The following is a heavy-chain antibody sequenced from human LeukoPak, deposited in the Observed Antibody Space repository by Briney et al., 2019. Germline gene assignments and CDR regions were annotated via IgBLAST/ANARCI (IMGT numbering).Heavy chain of an antibody. Sequence: GGSLRLSCAASGFTFSTYSMNWVRQAPGKGLEWVSYISSSSTTIYYADSAKGRFTISRDNAKNSVYLQMNSLTAEDTAVYYCARDGMGGTKAFDMWGQGTMVTVSS. CDR1: GFTFSTYS. D-gene: IGHD2-8*01. J-gene: IGHJ3*02. CDR3: ARDGMGGTKAFDM. CDR2: ISSSSTTI. V-gene: IGHV3-48*04.